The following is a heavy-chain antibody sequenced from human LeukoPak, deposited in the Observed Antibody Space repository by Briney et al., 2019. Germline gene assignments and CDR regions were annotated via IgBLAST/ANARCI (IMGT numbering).Heavy chain of an antibody. V-gene: IGHV3-23*01. CDR2: ISGSGGST. CDR1: GFTFSSYA. CDR3: AKGGPIAAADTRDYYYDGSGYDPDY. D-gene: IGHD3-22*01. Sequence: GGSLRLSCAASGFTFSSYAMSWVRQAPGKALEWVSAISGSGGSTYYADSVKGRFTISRDNSKNALYLQMNSLRAEDTAVYYCAKGGPIAAADTRDYYYDGSGYDPDYWGQGTLVTVSS. J-gene: IGHJ4*02.